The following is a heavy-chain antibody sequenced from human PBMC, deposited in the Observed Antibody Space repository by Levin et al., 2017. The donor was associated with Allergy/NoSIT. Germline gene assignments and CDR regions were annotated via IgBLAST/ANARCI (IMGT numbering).Heavy chain of an antibody. CDR2: ISSSSSTI. D-gene: IGHD3-10*01. Sequence: PGGSLRLSCAASGFTFSSYSMNWVRQAPGKGLEWVSYISSSSSTIYYADSVKGRFTISRDNAKNSLYLQMNSLRDEDTAVYYCARDHVLLWFGELPSPGTYYYYGMDVWGQGTTVTVSS. CDR1: GFTFSSYS. J-gene: IGHJ6*02. CDR3: ARDHVLLWFGELPSPGTYYYYGMDV. V-gene: IGHV3-48*02.